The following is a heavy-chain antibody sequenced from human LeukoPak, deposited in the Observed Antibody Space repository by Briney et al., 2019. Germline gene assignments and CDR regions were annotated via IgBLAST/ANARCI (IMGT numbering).Heavy chain of an antibody. D-gene: IGHD3-10*01. CDR2: IYNSVTP. CDR1: CRSITTCY. Sequence: SHTLSLTYPVACRSITTCYWSCTRLHPGNGCGCHGSIYNSVTPNTHPSLKSRVTVSVDTSKNQFSLKLSSVTAADTSVYYCARSGLRREGWFGDRQPYYFDYWGQGTLVTVSS. V-gene: IGHV4-59*07. CDR3: ARSGLRREGWFGDRQPYYFDY. J-gene: IGHJ4*02.